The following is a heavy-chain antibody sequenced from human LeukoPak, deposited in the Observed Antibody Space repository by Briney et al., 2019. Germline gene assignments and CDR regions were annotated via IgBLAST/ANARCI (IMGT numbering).Heavy chain of an antibody. V-gene: IGHV1-18*01. J-gene: IGHJ5*02. CDR3: ARDEARYSSGYYPNWFDP. D-gene: IGHD3-22*01. CDR1: GYTFTSYG. Sequence: ASVKVSCKASGYTFTSYGIILVRQAPGQGLEWMGWISGYNGYTHYAHNLQGRVTMTTDTSTSRDYMELRSLRSDDTAVYYCARDEARYSSGYYPNWFDPWGQGTLVTVSS. CDR2: ISGYNGYT.